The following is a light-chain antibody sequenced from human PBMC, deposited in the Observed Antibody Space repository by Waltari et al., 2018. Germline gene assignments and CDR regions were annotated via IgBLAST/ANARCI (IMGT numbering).Light chain of an antibody. CDR3: QQYDTYPIYT. V-gene: IGKV1-5*01. J-gene: IGKJ2*01. CDR2: PAS. Sequence: DTQMTQSPSTLSASVGDPVTITCRASQSISSWLAWYQQKPGKAPKLLIFPASSLESGVPSRFSGGGSGVEFTLTISSLQPDDFATYYCQQYDTYPIYTFGQGTKLEIK. CDR1: QSISSW.